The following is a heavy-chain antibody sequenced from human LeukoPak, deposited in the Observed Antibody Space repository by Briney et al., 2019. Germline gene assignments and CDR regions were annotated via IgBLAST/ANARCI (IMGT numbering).Heavy chain of an antibody. J-gene: IGHJ3*02. CDR3: ARVLWFGELMDAFDI. V-gene: IGHV4-59*01. CDR1: GGSISRYY. CDR2: IYYSGST. Sequence: SETLSLTCTVSGGSISRYYWSWIRQPPGKGLEWIGYIYYSGSTNYNPSLKSRVTISVDTSKNQFSLKLSSVTAADTAVYYCARVLWFGELMDAFDIWGQGTMVTVSS. D-gene: IGHD3-10*01.